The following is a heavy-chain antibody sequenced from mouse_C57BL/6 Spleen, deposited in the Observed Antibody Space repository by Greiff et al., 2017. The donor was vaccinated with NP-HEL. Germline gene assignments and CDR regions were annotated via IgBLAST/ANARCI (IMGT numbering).Heavy chain of an antibody. CDR3: VYYCGSTAWFAY. CDR1: GFNIKNTY. CDR2: IDPANGNT. J-gene: IGHJ3*01. Sequence: EVQLQQSVAELVRPGASVKLSCTASGFNIKNTYMHWVKQRPEQGLEWIGRIDPANGNTKYAPKFQGKATITADTSSHTAYLQLSSLTSEDTAIYYCVYYCGSTAWFAYWGQGTLVTVSA. D-gene: IGHD1-1*01. V-gene: IGHV14-3*01.